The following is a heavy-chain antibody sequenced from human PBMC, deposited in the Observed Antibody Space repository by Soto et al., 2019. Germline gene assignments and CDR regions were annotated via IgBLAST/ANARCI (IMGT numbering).Heavy chain of an antibody. CDR2: IIPIFGTA. D-gene: IGHD5-18*01. V-gene: IGHV1-69*06. J-gene: IGHJ4*02. CDR3: ARMKFRGYSYGDEIDY. CDR1: GGTFSSYA. Sequence: QVQLVQSGAEVKKPGSSVKVSCKASGGTFSSYAISWVRQAPGQGLEWMGGIIPIFGTANYAQKFQGRVTITADKSTSTAYMELISLRSEDTAVYYCARMKFRGYSYGDEIDYWGQGTLVTVSS.